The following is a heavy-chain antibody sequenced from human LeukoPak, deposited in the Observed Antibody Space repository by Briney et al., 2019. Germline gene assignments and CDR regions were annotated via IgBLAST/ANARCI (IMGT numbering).Heavy chain of an antibody. V-gene: IGHV3-53*01. CDR3: AKTIFGVTHAFDI. J-gene: IGHJ3*02. CDR2: IYGGGGT. D-gene: IGHD3-3*01. Sequence: GGSLRLSCAASGFTVSSNYMSWVRQAPGKGLEWVSVIYGGGGTYYADSVKGRFIISRDNSKNTLYLQKNSLRAEDTAVYYCAKTIFGVTHAFDIWGQGTMVTVSS. CDR1: GFTVSSNY.